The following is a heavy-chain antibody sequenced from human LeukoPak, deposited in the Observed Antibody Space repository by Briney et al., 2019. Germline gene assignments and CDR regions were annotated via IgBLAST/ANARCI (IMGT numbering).Heavy chain of an antibody. J-gene: IGHJ4*02. CDR2: ISSSSSYI. Sequence: NPGGSLRLSCAASGFTFSSYGMNWVRQAPGKGLEWVSYISSSSSYIYYADSVKGRFTISRDNAKNSLYLQMNSLRAEDTAVYYCARDLMITFGGASPPHWGQGTLVTVSS. CDR1: GFTFSSYG. V-gene: IGHV3-21*01. D-gene: IGHD3-16*01. CDR3: ARDLMITFGGASPPH.